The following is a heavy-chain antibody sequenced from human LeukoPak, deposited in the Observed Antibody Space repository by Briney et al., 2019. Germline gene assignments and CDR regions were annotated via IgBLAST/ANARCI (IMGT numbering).Heavy chain of an antibody. D-gene: IGHD3-10*01. Sequence: SVKVSCKASGGTFSSYAISWVRQAPGQGLEWMGRIIPILGIANYAQKFQGRVTITADKSTSTAYMELSSLRSEDTAVYYCARGANGSGSYYGGEFDYWGQGTLVTVSS. CDR2: IIPILGIA. CDR3: ARGANGSGSYYGGEFDY. V-gene: IGHV1-69*04. J-gene: IGHJ4*02. CDR1: GGTFSSYA.